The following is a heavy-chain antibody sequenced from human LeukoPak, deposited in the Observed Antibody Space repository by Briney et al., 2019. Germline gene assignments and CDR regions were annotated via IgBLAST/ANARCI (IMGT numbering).Heavy chain of an antibody. J-gene: IGHJ4*02. V-gene: IGHV3-49*04. CDR2: IRTNSYGGTT. CDR1: GFTFGDYA. CDR3: TTSRSFDY. Sequence: GRSLRLSCTGSGFTFGDYAMSWVRQAPGKGLEWIGFIRTNSYGGTTEYAASVKGRFTISRDDSKSIAYLQMDSLKTEDTAVYYCTTSRSFDYWGQGTLVTVSS.